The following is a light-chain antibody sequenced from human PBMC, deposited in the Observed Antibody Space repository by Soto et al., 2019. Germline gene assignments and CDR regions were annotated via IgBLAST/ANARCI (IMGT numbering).Light chain of an antibody. CDR3: ISYTSSSTVV. Sequence: QSAPTQPASVSGSPGQSITISCTGTSSDVGGYNYVSWYQQHPGKAPKIMIYDVTNRPSGVSNRFSGSKSGNTASLTISGLQAEDEADYYCISYTSSSTVVFGGGTNVTVL. V-gene: IGLV2-14*03. CDR2: DVT. CDR1: SSDVGGYNY. J-gene: IGLJ2*01.